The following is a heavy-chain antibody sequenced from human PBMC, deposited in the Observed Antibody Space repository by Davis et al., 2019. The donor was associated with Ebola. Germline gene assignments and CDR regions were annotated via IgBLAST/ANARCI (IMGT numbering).Heavy chain of an antibody. Sequence: ASVKVSCKASGYTFTGYYMHWVRQAPGQGLEWMGWINPNSGGTNYAQNFQGGVTMTRDTSISTAYMELSGLRSDDTAVYYCARVMVGANVFDYWGQGTLVTVSS. CDR3: ARVMVGANVFDY. CDR1: GYTFTGYY. CDR2: INPNSGGT. J-gene: IGHJ4*02. V-gene: IGHV1-2*02. D-gene: IGHD1-26*01.